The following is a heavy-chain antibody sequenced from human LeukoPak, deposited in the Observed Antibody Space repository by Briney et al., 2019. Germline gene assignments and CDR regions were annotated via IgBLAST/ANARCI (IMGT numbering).Heavy chain of an antibody. V-gene: IGHV4-4*02. J-gene: IGHJ4*02. Sequence: PSETLSLTCAVSGGSILTTNWWSWVRQPPGKGLEWIGEVHLSGASNYNPSLKSRVNMSINKSKNQLSLELTSVTAADTAIYYCTRESGAFSPFGFWGQGTLVTVSS. CDR2: VHLSGAS. CDR1: GGSILTTNW. D-gene: IGHD1-26*01. CDR3: TRESGAFSPFGF.